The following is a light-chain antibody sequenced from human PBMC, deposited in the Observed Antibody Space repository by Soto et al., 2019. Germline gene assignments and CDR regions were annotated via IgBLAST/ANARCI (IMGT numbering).Light chain of an antibody. CDR3: QQYGSSPFT. CDR2: AAS. CDR1: QTVSPNY. J-gene: IGKJ3*01. Sequence: EVVLTQSPGTLSLSPGERATLSCRASQTVSPNYLAWYQQSPGQAPRFLIYAASSRATGIPDRFSGSGSGTDFTLTISRLEPEDYAVFYCQQYGSSPFTFGPGTKVDIK. V-gene: IGKV3-20*01.